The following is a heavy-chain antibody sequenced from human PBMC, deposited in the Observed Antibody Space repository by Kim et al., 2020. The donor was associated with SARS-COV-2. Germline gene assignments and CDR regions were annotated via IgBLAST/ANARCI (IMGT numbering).Heavy chain of an antibody. CDR1: GGTFSSYA. D-gene: IGHD3-9*01. V-gene: IGHV1-69*13. Sequence: SVKVSCKASGGTFSSYAISWVRQAPGQGLEWMGGIIPIFGTANYAQKFQGRVTITADESTSTAYMELSSLRSEDTAVYYCASTHHDILTGYCLGWFDPWGQGTLVTVSS. J-gene: IGHJ5*02. CDR3: ASTHHDILTGYCLGWFDP. CDR2: IIPIFGTA.